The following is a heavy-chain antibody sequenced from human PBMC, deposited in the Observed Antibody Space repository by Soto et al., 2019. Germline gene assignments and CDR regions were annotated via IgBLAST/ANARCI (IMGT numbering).Heavy chain of an antibody. CDR1: GGSFSAYY. V-gene: IGHV4-34*01. CDR3: ARTLISPIAVAPNWFDP. CDR2: INHSGST. D-gene: IGHD6-19*01. Sequence: SDTLSLTCAVYGGSFSAYYWSWIRQPPGKGLEWIGEINHSGSTNYNPSLKSRVTISVDTSKNQFSLKLSSVTAADTAVYYCARTLISPIAVAPNWFDPWGQGTLVT. J-gene: IGHJ5*02.